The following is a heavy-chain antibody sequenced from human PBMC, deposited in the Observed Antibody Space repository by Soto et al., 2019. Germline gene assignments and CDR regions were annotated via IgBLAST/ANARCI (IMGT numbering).Heavy chain of an antibody. CDR2: IMPVFRTP. Sequence: QVHLEQSGAEVKKPGSSVKVSCKASGGTFRTAAVSWVRQAPGQGLEWLGGIMPVFRTPDYAQKFQGRVTFTXDXTTSTAYMELSGLRSDDTAVYYCARDNDRPQLGGNYYYILDVWGQGTTITVSS. V-gene: IGHV1-69*05. CDR1: GGTFRTAA. J-gene: IGHJ6*02. CDR3: ARDNDRPQLGGNYYYILDV. D-gene: IGHD2-8*01.